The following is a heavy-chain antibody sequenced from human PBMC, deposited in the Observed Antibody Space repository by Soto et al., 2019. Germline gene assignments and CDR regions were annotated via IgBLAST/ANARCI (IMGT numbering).Heavy chain of an antibody. CDR3: ARTYGDRTRSDY. D-gene: IGHD4-17*01. J-gene: IGHJ4*02. CDR1: GYTFTSYG. CDR2: ISAYNGNT. V-gene: IGHV1-18*01. Sequence: ASVKVSCKAAGYTFTSYGISWGRQAPGQGLEWMGWISAYNGNTNYAQKLQGRVTMTTDTSTSTAYMELRSLRSDDTAVYYCARTYGDRTRSDYWGQGTLVTVSS.